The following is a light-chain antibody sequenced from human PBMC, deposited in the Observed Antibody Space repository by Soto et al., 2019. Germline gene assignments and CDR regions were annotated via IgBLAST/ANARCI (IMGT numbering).Light chain of an antibody. J-gene: IGLJ1*01. V-gene: IGLV2-14*01. CDR1: SSDIGGYNY. CDR2: EVT. Sequence: QSSLTQPASVSVSPGQSITISCTGGSSDIGGYNYVSWFQQHPGKVPKLMIYEVTNRPSGVSNRFSGSKSGSTASLTISGLQAEDEADYYCSPYTSSNTLVFGPGTKVTVL. CDR3: SPYTSSNTLV.